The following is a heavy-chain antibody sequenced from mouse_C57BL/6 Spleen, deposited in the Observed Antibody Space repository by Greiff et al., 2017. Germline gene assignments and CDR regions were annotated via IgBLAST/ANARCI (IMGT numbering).Heavy chain of an antibody. J-gene: IGHJ2*01. CDR2: IYPGDGDT. CDR3: ARGEAYFDY. CDR1: GYAFSSYW. Sequence: QVHVKQPGAELVRPGTSVKLSCKASGYAFSSYWMNWVKQRPGKGLEWIGQIYPGDGDTNYNGKFKGKATLTADKSSSTAYMQLSSLTSEDSAVYFCARGEAYFDYWGQGTTLTVSS. V-gene: IGHV1-80*01.